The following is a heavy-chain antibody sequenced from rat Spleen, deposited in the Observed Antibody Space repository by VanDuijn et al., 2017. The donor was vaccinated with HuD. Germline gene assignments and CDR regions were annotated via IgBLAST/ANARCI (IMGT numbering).Heavy chain of an antibody. CDR3: ARHRAYWFAY. CDR1: GFTFSDFY. J-gene: IGHJ3*01. CDR2: ITYEGSST. Sequence: EVQLVDSGGGSVQPGRSLKLSCVASGFTFSDFYMAWVRQAPKKGLEWVASITYEGSSTYYGDSVKGRFTISRDNAKSTLYLQMNSLRSEDTATYYCARHRAYWFAYWGQGTLVTVSS. V-gene: IGHV5-22*01.